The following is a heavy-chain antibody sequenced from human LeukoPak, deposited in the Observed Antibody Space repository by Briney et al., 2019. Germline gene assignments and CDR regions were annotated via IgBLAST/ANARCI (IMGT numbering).Heavy chain of an antibody. CDR3: ARDSSNSGYYPVYDAFDI. CDR1: GFTFNNYW. Sequence: GALRLSCAASGFTFNNYWMNWVRQAPGKGLVWVSRVSSDGSSTSYADSVKGRFTISRDNAKNSLYLQMNSLRAEDTAVYYCARDSSNSGYYPVYDAFDIWGQGTMVTVSS. CDR2: VSSDGSST. V-gene: IGHV3-74*01. J-gene: IGHJ3*02. D-gene: IGHD3-22*01.